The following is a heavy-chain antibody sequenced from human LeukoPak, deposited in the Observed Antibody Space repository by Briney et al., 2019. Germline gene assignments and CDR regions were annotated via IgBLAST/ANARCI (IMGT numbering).Heavy chain of an antibody. V-gene: IGHV1-69*13. J-gene: IGHJ5*02. D-gene: IGHD6-19*01. CDR1: GGTFSSYA. Sequence: SVKVSCKASGGTFSSYAISWVRQAPGQGLEWMGGIIAIFGTANYAQKFQGRVTITADESTSTAYMELSSLRSEDTAVYYCARVGIAVSWFDPWGQGTLVTVSS. CDR2: IIAIFGTA. CDR3: ARVGIAVSWFDP.